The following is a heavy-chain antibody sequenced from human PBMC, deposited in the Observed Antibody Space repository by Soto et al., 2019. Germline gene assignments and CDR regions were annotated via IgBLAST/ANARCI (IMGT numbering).Heavy chain of an antibody. CDR2: SYYSGRT. J-gene: IGHJ4*02. D-gene: IGHD2-15*01. CDR1: GGSISSSSYY. V-gene: IGHV4-39*01. Sequence: QLQLQESGPGLVKPSETLSLTCTVSGGSISSSSYYWGWIRQPPGKGLEGIGGSYYSGRTYYNPSLKIRVTIPVDTSKNQFSLKLSSVTAADTAVYYCARLDGYCSGGSCYHRFYFDYWGQGTLFTVSS. CDR3: ARLDGYCSGGSCYHRFYFDY.